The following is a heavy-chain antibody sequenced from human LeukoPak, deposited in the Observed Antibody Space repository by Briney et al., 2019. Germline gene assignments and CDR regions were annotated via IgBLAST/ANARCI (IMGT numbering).Heavy chain of an antibody. CDR3: ARQPLYGSGSVLNWFDP. Sequence: GESLKISCKGSGYSFAHYWIGWGRQTPGKGLEWMGIIYPRDSDTRYSPPFQGQVTISVDKSVNTAYLQWSSLKASDTAMYYCARQPLYGSGSVLNWFDPWGQGTLVTVSS. D-gene: IGHD3-10*01. CDR1: GYSFAHYW. J-gene: IGHJ5*02. CDR2: IYPRDSDT. V-gene: IGHV5-51*01.